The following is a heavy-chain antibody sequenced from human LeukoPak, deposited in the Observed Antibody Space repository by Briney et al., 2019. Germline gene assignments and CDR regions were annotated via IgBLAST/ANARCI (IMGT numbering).Heavy chain of an antibody. CDR1: GFTFSRYG. V-gene: IGHV3-33*01. J-gene: IGHJ6*02. CDR3: ARVLRSGYGMDV. CDR2: IWYDGSNK. Sequence: GGSLRLSCAASGFTFSRYGMHWVRQAPGKGLEWVAVIWYDGSNKYYADSVKGRVTVSRDNSQKTLYLQLNSLRVEDTAMYYCARVLRSGYGMDVWGQGTTVTVSS.